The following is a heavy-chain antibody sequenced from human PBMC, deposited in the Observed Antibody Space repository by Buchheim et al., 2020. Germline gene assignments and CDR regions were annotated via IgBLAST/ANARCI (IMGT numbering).Heavy chain of an antibody. V-gene: IGHV3-53*02. CDR1: GFTVSSNY. Sequence: EVQLVETGGGLIQPGGSLRLSCAASGFTVSSNYMSWVRQTPGKGLEWVSVLYSGGTTYYADSVKGRFTISRDNSKNTLYLQMNSLRAEDTAVYYCARMALWQGYSSIWRPYYFDYWGQGTL. D-gene: IGHD6-13*01. CDR3: ARMALWQGYSSIWRPYYFDY. CDR2: LYSGGTT. J-gene: IGHJ4*02.